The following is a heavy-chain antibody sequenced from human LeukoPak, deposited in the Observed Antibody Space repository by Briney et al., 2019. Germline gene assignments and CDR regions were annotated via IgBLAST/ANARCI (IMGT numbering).Heavy chain of an antibody. CDR2: IYHSGST. D-gene: IGHD6-6*01. CDR3: ASINTIAARRFYYYYYYMDV. J-gene: IGHJ6*03. CDR1: GGSISSGGYY. V-gene: IGHV4-30-2*01. Sequence: NTSQTLSLTCTVSGGSISSGGYYWSWLRQPPGKGLEWIGYIYHSGSTYYNPSLKSRVTISVDTSKNQFSLKLSSVTAADTAVYYCASINTIAARRFYYYYYYMDVWGKGTTVTVSS.